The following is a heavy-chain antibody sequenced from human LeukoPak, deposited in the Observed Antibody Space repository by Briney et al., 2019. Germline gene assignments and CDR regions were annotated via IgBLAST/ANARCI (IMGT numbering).Heavy chain of an antibody. CDR2: TYYRSKWYN. D-gene: IGHD2-2*01. Sequence: SQTLSLTCAICGDSVSSNSAAGNWSRQSPSRGLELLGRTYYRSKWYNDYAVSVKSRITINPDKCKNQFSLQLTSVTPEDTAVYYCASRHLGYCSSTSCPLYDYWGPGTLVTVSS. CDR3: ASRHLGYCSSTSCPLYDY. CDR1: GDSVSSNSAA. J-gene: IGHJ4*02. V-gene: IGHV6-1*01.